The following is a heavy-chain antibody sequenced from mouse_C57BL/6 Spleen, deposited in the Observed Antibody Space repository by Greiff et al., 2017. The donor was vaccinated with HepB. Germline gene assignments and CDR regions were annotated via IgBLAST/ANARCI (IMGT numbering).Heavy chain of an antibody. V-gene: IGHV1-81*01. Sequence: VQLVESGAELARPGASVKLSCKASGYTFTSYGISWVKQRTGQGLEWIGEIYPRSGNTYYNEKFKGKATLTADKSSSTAYMELRSLTSEDSAVYFCASYGNSVAYWGQGTLVTVSA. D-gene: IGHD2-1*01. CDR1: GYTFTSYG. J-gene: IGHJ3*01. CDR3: ASYGNSVAY. CDR2: IYPRSGNT.